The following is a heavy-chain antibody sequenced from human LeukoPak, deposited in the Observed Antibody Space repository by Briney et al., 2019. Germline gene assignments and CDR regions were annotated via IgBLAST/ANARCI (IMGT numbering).Heavy chain of an antibody. V-gene: IGHV3-11*01. CDR2: ISSSGSTI. J-gene: IGHJ5*02. Sequence: GGSPRLSCAASGFTFSDYYMSWIRQAPGKGLEWVSYISSSGSTIYYADSVKGRFTISRDNAKNSLYLQMNSLRAEDTAVYYCARAPRYCSSTSCSNWFDPWGQGTLVTVSS. CDR3: ARAPRYCSSTSCSNWFDP. D-gene: IGHD2-2*01. CDR1: GFTFSDYY.